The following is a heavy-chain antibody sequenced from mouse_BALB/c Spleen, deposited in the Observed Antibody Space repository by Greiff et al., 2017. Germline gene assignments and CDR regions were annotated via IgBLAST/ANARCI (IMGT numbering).Heavy chain of an antibody. Sequence: EVQLQESGPDLVKPSQSLSLTCTVTGYSITSGYSWPWIRQFPGNKLEWMGYIHYSGSTNYNPSLKSRISITRDTSKNQFFLQLNSVTTEDTATYYCARSLDYYGSSYDYYAMDYGGQGTSVTVSS. J-gene: IGHJ4*01. CDR2: IHYSGST. D-gene: IGHD1-1*01. CDR1: GYSITSGYS. CDR3: ARSLDYYGSSYDYYAMDY. V-gene: IGHV3-1*02.